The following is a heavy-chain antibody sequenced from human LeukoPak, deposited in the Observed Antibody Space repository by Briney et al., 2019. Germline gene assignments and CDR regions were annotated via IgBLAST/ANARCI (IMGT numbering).Heavy chain of an antibody. CDR3: ARGRPHGNDY. CDR1: GFTFSSYW. CDR2: IASDGSST. V-gene: IGHV3-74*01. J-gene: IGHJ4*02. D-gene: IGHD4-23*01. Sequence: GGSLRLSCAASGFTFSSYWVNWVRQAPGKGLVWVSRIASDGSSTTYADSVKGRFSISRDNAKNTLYLQMNSLRVEDMAVYYCARGRPHGNDYWGQGTLVTVSS.